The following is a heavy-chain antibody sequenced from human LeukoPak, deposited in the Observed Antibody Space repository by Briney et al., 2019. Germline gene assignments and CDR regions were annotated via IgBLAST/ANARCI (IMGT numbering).Heavy chain of an antibody. CDR2: ISGSGGST. Sequence: QTGGSLRLSCAASGFTFSGYGMSWVRQSPGKGLEWVSVISGSGGSTNYADSVKGRFTISRDNSKNTLYLQMSSLGAEDTAVYYCAKGSSTSVYYYYMDVWGKGTTVTIPS. J-gene: IGHJ6*03. V-gene: IGHV3-23*01. D-gene: IGHD2-2*01. CDR1: GFTFSGYG. CDR3: AKGSSTSVYYYYMDV.